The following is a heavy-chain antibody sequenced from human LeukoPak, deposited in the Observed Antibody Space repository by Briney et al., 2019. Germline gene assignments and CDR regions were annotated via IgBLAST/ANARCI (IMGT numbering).Heavy chain of an antibody. D-gene: IGHD3-9*01. Sequence: GGSLRLSCEAFGITVNTNYMSWVRQAPGKGLEWVSIIYSGGATFYADSVKGRFTISRESSKNTLWLQMNSLTAEDTAVYYCARLHYDVLTGPFDYWGQGTLVTVSS. J-gene: IGHJ4*02. CDR2: IYSGGAT. CDR1: GITVNTNY. CDR3: ARLHYDVLTGPFDY. V-gene: IGHV3-66*04.